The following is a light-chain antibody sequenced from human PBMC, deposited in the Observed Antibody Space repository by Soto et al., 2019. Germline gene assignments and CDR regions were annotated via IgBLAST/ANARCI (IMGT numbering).Light chain of an antibody. CDR1: SGDVGTYKY. CDR3: SSYAGSDVI. V-gene: IGLV2-8*01. J-gene: IGLJ2*01. Sequence: QSALTQPPSASGSPGQSVTISCTGTSGDVGTYKYVSWYQHHPGKAPKLIIFEVSKRPSGVPDRFSGSKSGNTASLTVSGLQADDEADYYCSSYAGSDVIFGGGTKLTVL. CDR2: EVS.